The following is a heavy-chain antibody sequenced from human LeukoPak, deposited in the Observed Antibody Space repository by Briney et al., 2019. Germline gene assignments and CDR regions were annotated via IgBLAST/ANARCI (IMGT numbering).Heavy chain of an antibody. CDR1: GYTLTELS. V-gene: IGHV1-24*01. Sequence: ASVKVSCTVSGYTLTELSMHWVRQAPGKGLEWMGGFDPEDGETIYAQKFQGRVTMTEDTSTDTAYMELSSLRSEDTAVYYCATNIRFLEWLHHFDYWGQGTLVTVSS. CDR2: FDPEDGET. CDR3: ATNIRFLEWLHHFDY. D-gene: IGHD3-3*01. J-gene: IGHJ4*02.